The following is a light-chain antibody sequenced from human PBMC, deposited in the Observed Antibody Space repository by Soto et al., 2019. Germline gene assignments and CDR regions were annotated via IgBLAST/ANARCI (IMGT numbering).Light chain of an antibody. Sequence: QSVLTQAASVSGSPGQSITISCTGTSSDVGSYNLVSWYQQHPGKAPKLMIYEDNEWPSGVSNRFSGSKSGNTASLTISGLQAEDEADYYCCSYAGSSTFVVFGGGTKLTVL. CDR1: SSDVGSYNL. CDR3: CSYAGSSTFVV. J-gene: IGLJ2*01. CDR2: EDN. V-gene: IGLV2-23*02.